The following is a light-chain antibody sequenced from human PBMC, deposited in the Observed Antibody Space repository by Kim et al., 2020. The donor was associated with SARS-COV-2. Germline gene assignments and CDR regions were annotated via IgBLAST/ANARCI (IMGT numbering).Light chain of an antibody. CDR1: QAISIS. CDR3: LQHNSYPWT. J-gene: IGKJ1*01. V-gene: IGKV1-17*03. Sequence: AAVGDRVTIPCRAVQAISISLAWFQQKPGQVPKRLIFGVSSLQGGVPSRFSGNGSGTDFTLTITSLHPEDSATYYCLQHNSYPWTFGQGTKLEI. CDR2: GVS.